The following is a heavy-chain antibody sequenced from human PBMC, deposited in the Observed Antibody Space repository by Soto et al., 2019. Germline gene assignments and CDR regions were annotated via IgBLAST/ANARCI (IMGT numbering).Heavy chain of an antibody. Sequence: PGESLKISCKGSGYSFTNYWIGWVRQMPGKGLEWMGVIYPADSDTRYSPSFQGQVTFSADKSVSTAYLQWTSLKASDTAMYYCARRARVAMAGYDGFNTWGQGTMVTVSS. CDR3: ARRARVAMAGYDGFNT. V-gene: IGHV5-51*01. CDR2: IYPADSDT. D-gene: IGHD6-19*01. J-gene: IGHJ3*02. CDR1: GYSFTNYW.